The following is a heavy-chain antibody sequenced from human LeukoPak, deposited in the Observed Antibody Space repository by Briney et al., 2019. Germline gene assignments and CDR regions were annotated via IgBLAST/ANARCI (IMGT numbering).Heavy chain of an antibody. D-gene: IGHD5/OR15-5a*01. Sequence: PSETLSLTCTVSGVSISSTSYYWGWIRQPPGKGLEWIGSIYYSGSTFYNPSLKSRVTISVDTSKNQFSLKLSSVTAADTAVYYCARTPGGRLHFQGGREYAFDIWGQGTMVTVSS. CDR2: IYYSGST. CDR3: ARTPGGRLHFQGGREYAFDI. V-gene: IGHV4-39*07. CDR1: GVSISSTSYY. J-gene: IGHJ3*02.